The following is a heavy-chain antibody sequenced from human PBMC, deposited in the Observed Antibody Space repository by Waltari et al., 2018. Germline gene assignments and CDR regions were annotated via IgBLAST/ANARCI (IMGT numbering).Heavy chain of an antibody. CDR1: GFNFICYA. V-gene: IGHV3-23*01. CDR3: ARHLYSIDYLELAK. Sequence: EEHLLESGGGLAQHGGSLRLSCAAAGFNFICYAMSWVRQAPGKGLEWVSGISDSGVITKYADSVKGRFTVSRDNSKNTVFLHLNSLRAEDTAIYYCARHLYSIDYLELAKWGQGTLVTVSS. CDR2: ISDSGVIT. J-gene: IGHJ4*02. D-gene: IGHD3-22*01.